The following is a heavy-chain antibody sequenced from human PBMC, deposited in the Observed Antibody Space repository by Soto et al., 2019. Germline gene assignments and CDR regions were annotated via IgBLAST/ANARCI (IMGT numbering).Heavy chain of an antibody. Sequence: GGSLRLSCAASGFTFSSYGMHWVRQAPGKGLEWVAVISYDGSNKYYADSVKGRFTISRDNSKNTLYLQMNSLRAEDTAVYYCAKDRYSSSWYFPYWGQGTLVTVSS. CDR2: ISYDGSNK. CDR3: AKDRYSSSWYFPY. D-gene: IGHD6-13*01. V-gene: IGHV3-30*18. CDR1: GFTFSSYG. J-gene: IGHJ4*02.